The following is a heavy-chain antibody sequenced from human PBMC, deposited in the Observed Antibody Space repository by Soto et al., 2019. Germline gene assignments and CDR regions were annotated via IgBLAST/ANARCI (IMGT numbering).Heavy chain of an antibody. CDR2: IWYDGSNK. CDR1: GFTFSSYG. J-gene: IGHJ6*02. CDR3: ARVVGSSYPEGMDV. Sequence: QVQLVESGGGVVQPGRSLRLSCAASGFTFSSYGMHWVRQAPGKGLEWVAVIWYDGSNKYYADSVKGRFTISRDNSKNTLYLQMNSLRAEDTAVYYCARVVGSSYPEGMDVWGQGTTVTVSS. D-gene: IGHD1-26*01. V-gene: IGHV3-33*01.